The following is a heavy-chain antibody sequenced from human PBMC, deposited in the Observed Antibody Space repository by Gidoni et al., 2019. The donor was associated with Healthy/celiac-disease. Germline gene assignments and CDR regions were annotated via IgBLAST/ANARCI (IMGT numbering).Heavy chain of an antibody. V-gene: IGHV3-23*01. Sequence: EVQLLEYGGGWVQPGGSLRLSCAASGFTFSSYAMSWVRQAPGKGLEGVSAMSGIGGSTYYADAVKGRFTISRENSKNTLYLQINSLRAEDTAVYYCAKPPYRLIAAAGIGGGGSLFYWGQGTLVTVSS. CDR3: AKPPYRLIAAAGIGGGGSLFY. D-gene: IGHD6-13*01. CDR2: MSGIGGST. CDR1: GFTFSSYA. J-gene: IGHJ4*02.